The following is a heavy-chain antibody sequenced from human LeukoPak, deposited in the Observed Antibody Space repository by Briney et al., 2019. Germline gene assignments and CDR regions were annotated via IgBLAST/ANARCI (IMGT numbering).Heavy chain of an antibody. CDR1: GHSFTSYW. V-gene: IGHV5-51*01. D-gene: IGHD1-26*01. J-gene: IGHJ4*02. Sequence: AGESLKISCKGSGHSFTSYWIGWVRQMPGKGLEWMGIIYPGDSDTRYSPSFQGQVTISADKSISTAYLQWSSLKASDTAMYYCARRPYAWELPSHFGYWGQGTLVTVSS. CDR3: ARRPYAWELPSHFGY. CDR2: IYPGDSDT.